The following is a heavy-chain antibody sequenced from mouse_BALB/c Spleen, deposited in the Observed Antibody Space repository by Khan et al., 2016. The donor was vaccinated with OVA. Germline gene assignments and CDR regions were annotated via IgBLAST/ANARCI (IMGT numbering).Heavy chain of an antibody. CDR2: ISYSGTT. Sequence: EVQLQESGPGLVKPSQSLSLTCTVTGYSITSDYAWNWIRQFPGNKLEWMGYISYSGTTSYTPSLKSRISITRDTSKHQFFLQLNSLTTEDTATYYGTGGRAYWGQGTLVTVSA. V-gene: IGHV3-2*02. CDR3: TGGRAY. J-gene: IGHJ3*01. CDR1: GYSITSDYA. D-gene: IGHD3-3*01.